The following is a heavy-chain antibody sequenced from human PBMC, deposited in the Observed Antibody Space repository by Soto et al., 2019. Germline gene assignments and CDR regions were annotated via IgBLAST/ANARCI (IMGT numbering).Heavy chain of an antibody. CDR2: LTVTGDSA. Sequence: EVQLLESGGGLVQPGGSLRLSCAASGFRLSDSAVSWFRQAPGKGLEWFSSLTVTGDSAFYSDSVKGRFTISRDISKSTLYLQMNSLRAEDTAVYYCAKNGCSYPACYPYYYYVDVCGRGTTVTVSS. V-gene: IGHV3-23*01. J-gene: IGHJ6*03. CDR3: AKNGCSYPACYPYYYYVDV. D-gene: IGHD2-15*01. CDR1: GFRLSDSA.